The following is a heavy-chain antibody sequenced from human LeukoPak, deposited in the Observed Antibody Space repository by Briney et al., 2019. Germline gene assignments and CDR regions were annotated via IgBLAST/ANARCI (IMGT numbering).Heavy chain of an antibody. V-gene: IGHV3-23*01. D-gene: IGHD3-22*01. CDR3: AKGLDYYDSSGYSYFDN. CDR1: GFTFNKYA. Sequence: PGGSLRLSCAVSGFTFNKYAMSWVRQAPGKGLEWVSAVSGSGGGTYYADSVEGRFTIPRDNSKNTLYLQMNSLRVEDTAVYYCAKGLDYYDSSGYSYFDNWGQGTLVTVSS. J-gene: IGHJ4*02. CDR2: VSGSGGGT.